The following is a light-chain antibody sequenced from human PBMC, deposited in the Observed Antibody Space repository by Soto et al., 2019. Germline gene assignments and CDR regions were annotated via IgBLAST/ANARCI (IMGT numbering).Light chain of an antibody. J-gene: IGKJ1*01. Sequence: EIVLTQSPGTLSLSPGERATLSCRASQSVSNYLAWYQQKPGQAPRLLICGASTRATGIPDRFSGSGSGTDFTLTISRLEPEDSAVYYCQQYGSSPTWTFGQGTKVDNK. CDR2: GAS. V-gene: IGKV3-20*01. CDR3: QQYGSSPTWT. CDR1: QSVSNY.